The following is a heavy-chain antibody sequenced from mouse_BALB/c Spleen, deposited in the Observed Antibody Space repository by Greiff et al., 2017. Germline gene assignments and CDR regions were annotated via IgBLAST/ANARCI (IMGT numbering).Heavy chain of an antibody. CDR1: GFTFTSYN. Sequence: QVQLQQPGAELVKPGASVKMSCKASGFTFTSYNMHWVQQTPGQGLEWIGAIYPGNGETSYNQKFKGKATLTRDKASSTAYMHLSSLTSEDSAVYYCAMSGSSSWYFDDWGAGTTVTVSS. CDR2: IYPGNGET. CDR3: AMSGSSSWYFDD. J-gene: IGHJ1*01. V-gene: IGHV1-12*01. D-gene: IGHD1-1*01.